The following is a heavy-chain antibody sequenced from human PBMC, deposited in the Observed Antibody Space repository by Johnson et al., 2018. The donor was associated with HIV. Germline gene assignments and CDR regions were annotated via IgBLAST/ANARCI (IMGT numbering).Heavy chain of an antibody. Sequence: VQLVESGGGVAQPGRSLRLSCAVSGFTFSSYAMHWVRQAPGKGLEWVAFITKDGMNEYYADSVKGRFTISRDNSKITLYLQMNSLRAEDTAVYYCAREGYSYDSSGYYSPVDIWGQGTMVTVSS. V-gene: IGHV3-30*04. CDR2: ITKDGMNE. D-gene: IGHD3-22*01. J-gene: IGHJ3*02. CDR1: GFTFSSYA. CDR3: AREGYSYDSSGYYSPVDI.